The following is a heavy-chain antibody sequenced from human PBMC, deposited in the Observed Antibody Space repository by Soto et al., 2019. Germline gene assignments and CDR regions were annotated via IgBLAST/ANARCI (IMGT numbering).Heavy chain of an antibody. CDR1: GGSFNNYY. V-gene: IGHV4-59*01. D-gene: IGHD3-9*01. CDR2: ISYSGGT. Sequence: PSETLSLTCTVSGGSFNNYYCSWTRQSPWRGLESLGYISYSGGTIYNPYLNGRVTISLDTSNNQFSLRLTSVTAADTAVYYCARISTISQWIGLGDFWGQGILVSVCS. J-gene: IGHJ4*02. CDR3: ARISTISQWIGLGDF.